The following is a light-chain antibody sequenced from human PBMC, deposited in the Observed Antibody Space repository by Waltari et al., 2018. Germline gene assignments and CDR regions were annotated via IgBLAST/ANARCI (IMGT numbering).Light chain of an antibody. CDR3: VQAVVFPFT. J-gene: IGKJ3*01. V-gene: IGKV2-29*03. CDR1: QSLLDSDVKTY. CDR2: GGS. Sequence: IVMTQTPLSLSITPGEPASISCSSSQSLLDSDVKTYLHWYLQKPGQSPQLLIYGGSSRASGVPDRVSGSRSGTDFTRKVSRLEAEDVGVYYCVQAVVFPFTFGRGTKVEIQ.